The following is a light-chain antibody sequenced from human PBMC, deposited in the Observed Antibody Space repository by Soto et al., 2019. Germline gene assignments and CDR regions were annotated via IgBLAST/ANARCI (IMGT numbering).Light chain of an antibody. Sequence: EIVLTQSPATLSLSPGERATLPCRASQSVSSYLAWYQQKPGQAPRLLIYDASNRATGIPARFSGSGSGTDFTLTISSLEPVDFAVYYCQQRSNWPPTFGPGTKVDIK. CDR3: QQRSNWPPT. V-gene: IGKV3-11*01. CDR1: QSVSSY. CDR2: DAS. J-gene: IGKJ3*01.